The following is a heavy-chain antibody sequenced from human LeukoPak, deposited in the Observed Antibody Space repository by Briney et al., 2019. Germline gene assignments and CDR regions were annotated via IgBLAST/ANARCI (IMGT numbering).Heavy chain of an antibody. D-gene: IGHD2-2*02. CDR3: TKTTPAAIYWFDP. V-gene: IGHV3-23*01. CDR2: ISGSGGST. Sequence: GGSLRLSCAASGFTFSSYAMTWVRQAPEKGLEWVSAISGSGGSTYYADSVKGRFTISRDNSKNTLYLQMNSLRAEDTAVYYCTKTTPAAIYWFDPWGQGTLVTVSS. CDR1: GFTFSSYA. J-gene: IGHJ5*02.